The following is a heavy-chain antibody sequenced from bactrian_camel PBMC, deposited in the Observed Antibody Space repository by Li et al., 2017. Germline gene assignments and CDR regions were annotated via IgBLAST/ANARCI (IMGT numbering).Heavy chain of an antibody. J-gene: IGHJ4*01. V-gene: IGHV3S1*01. Sequence: HVQLVESGGGSVQAGGSLRLSCAASGYTTYNRLSMAWFRQAAGKERERVACIYTGSGSTYYHDSVKGRFTITRDNAKSTLYLQLNSLKPEDTAMYYCARGRFVSDCKSDSWCYAPRRGQGTQVTVS. CDR2: IYTGSGST. D-gene: IGHD3*01. CDR1: GYTTYNRLS.